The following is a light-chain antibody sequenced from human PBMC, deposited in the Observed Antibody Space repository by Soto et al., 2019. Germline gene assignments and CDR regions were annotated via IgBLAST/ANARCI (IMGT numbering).Light chain of an antibody. CDR1: QSVRSSY. CDR3: QQYGSSPT. J-gene: IGKJ1*01. CDR2: DAS. Sequence: EIVLTQSPGTLSLSPGERATLSCRASQSVRSSYLAWYQQKPGQTPRLLIYDASNRATGIPDRFSGSGSGTDFTLAISRQEPEDFAVYYCQQYGSSPTFGQGTKVDIK. V-gene: IGKV3-20*01.